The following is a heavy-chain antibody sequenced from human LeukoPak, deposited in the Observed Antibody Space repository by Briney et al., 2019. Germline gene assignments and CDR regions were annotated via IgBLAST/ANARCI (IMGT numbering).Heavy chain of an antibody. CDR3: ARDFIGDGYNL. V-gene: IGHV3-48*01. CDR2: ISSSSSTI. Sequence: GGSLRLSCAASGFAFSSYSMNWVRQAPGKGLEWVSYISSSSSTIYYADSVKGRFTISRDNAKNSLYLQMNSLRAEDTAVYYCARDFIGDGYNLWGQGTLVTVSS. J-gene: IGHJ5*02. CDR1: GFAFSSYS. D-gene: IGHD5-24*01.